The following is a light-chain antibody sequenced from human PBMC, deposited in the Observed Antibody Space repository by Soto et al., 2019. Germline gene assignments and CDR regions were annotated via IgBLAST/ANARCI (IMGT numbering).Light chain of an antibody. Sequence: DILMTQSPSSVSASLGDTVTITCRASQDINVYLNWYQQKPGEVPKLLIYSSSTLHSGVPSRFTGRGAETAFTRTIASLRAAHFATYFCQHAYVAPYSFGQGTKV. CDR1: QDINVY. CDR2: SSS. V-gene: IGKV1-39*01. J-gene: IGKJ2*03. CDR3: QHAYVAPYS.